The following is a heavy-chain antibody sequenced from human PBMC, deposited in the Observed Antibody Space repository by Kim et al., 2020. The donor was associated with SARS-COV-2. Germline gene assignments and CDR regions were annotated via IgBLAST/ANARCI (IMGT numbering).Heavy chain of an antibody. J-gene: IGHJ5*02. D-gene: IGHD2-15*01. CDR3: ARASWVA. Sequence: GESLKISCRGSGYTFTTYWISWVRQVPGKGLEWMGRIDPTDSETDYSPSFQGHVTISSDKSISTAYLQWSSLEASDSAVYYCARASWVAWGQGTLVTVSS. CDR2: IDPTDSET. CDR1: GYTFTTYW. V-gene: IGHV5-10-1*01.